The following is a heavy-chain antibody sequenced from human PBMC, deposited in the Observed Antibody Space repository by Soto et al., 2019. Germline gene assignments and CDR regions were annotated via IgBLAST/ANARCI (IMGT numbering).Heavy chain of an antibody. Sequence: QVQLMQSGAEVKKPGASVKVSCKASGYTFTTYGISWVRQAPGQGLEWMGWISAYSGDTNYSQKLQGRFTMTTDTSTRTAYMDLRSLRSDDTAVYYCARERYSSDWYREACDIWGQGTMVTVSS. D-gene: IGHD6-19*01. J-gene: IGHJ3*02. V-gene: IGHV1-18*01. CDR1: GYTFTTYG. CDR3: ARERYSSDWYREACDI. CDR2: ISAYSGDT.